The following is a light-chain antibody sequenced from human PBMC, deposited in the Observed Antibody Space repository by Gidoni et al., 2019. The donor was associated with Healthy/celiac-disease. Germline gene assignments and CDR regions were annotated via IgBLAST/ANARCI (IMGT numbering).Light chain of an antibody. J-gene: IGKJ1*01. V-gene: IGKV1-39*01. Sequence: DIQMTQSPSSLSASVGDRVTSTCRASQSISSYLNWYQQKPGKAPKLLIYAASSLQSGVPSRFSGSGSGTDFTLTISSLQPEDFATYYCQQSYSTPWTFGQXTKWKSN. CDR1: QSISSY. CDR3: QQSYSTPWT. CDR2: AAS.